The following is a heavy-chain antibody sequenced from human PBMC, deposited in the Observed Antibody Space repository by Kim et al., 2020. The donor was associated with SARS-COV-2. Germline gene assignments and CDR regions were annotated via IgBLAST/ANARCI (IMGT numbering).Heavy chain of an antibody. CDR3: ARGASPRTLAYGDYSMVDFDY. CDR2: LNPNSGGT. J-gene: IGHJ4*01. Sequence: ASVKVSCKASGYTFTGYYMHWVRQAPGQGLEWMGRLNPNSGGTNYAQKFQGRVTMTRDTSISTAYMELSRLRSDDTAVYYCARGASPRTLAYGDYSMVDFDYWGHGTLVTVSS. D-gene: IGHD4-17*01. V-gene: IGHV1-2*06. CDR1: GYTFTGYY.